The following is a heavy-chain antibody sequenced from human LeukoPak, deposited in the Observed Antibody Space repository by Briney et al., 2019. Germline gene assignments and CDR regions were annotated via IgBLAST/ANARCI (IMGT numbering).Heavy chain of an antibody. V-gene: IGHV3-20*04. Sequence: GGSLRLSCAASGFTFDDYGMSWVRQAPGKGLEWVSGINWNGDSTGYADSVKGRFTISRDNAKNSLYLQMNSLRAEDTALYYCAKNVGSGWYFHFDYWGQGTLVTVSS. CDR2: INWNGDST. CDR3: AKNVGSGWYFHFDY. CDR1: GFTFDDYG. J-gene: IGHJ4*02. D-gene: IGHD6-19*01.